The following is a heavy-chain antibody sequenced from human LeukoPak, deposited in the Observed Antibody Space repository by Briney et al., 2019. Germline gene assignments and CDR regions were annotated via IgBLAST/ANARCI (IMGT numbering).Heavy chain of an antibody. J-gene: IGHJ4*02. CDR2: ISSNGGST. CDR1: GFTFSIYA. CDR3: ARAKAYFFDY. V-gene: IGHV3-64*02. Sequence: GGSLRLSCAASGFTFSIYAMHWVRQAPGKGLQYVSDISSNGGSTYYADSVKGRFTISRDNSKNTLYLQMGSLRAEDMAVYYCARAKAYFFDYWGQGTLVTVSS.